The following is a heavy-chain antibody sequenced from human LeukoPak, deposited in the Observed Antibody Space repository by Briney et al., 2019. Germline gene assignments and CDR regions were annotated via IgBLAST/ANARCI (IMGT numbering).Heavy chain of an antibody. J-gene: IGHJ4*02. D-gene: IGHD4-17*01. CDR2: IWYDGSKQ. Sequence: GGSLRLSCAASGFTFSSYGMHWVRQVPGKGLEWVAIIWYDGSKQYYADSVKGRFTISRDNSKNTLYVQMNSLRDEDTAVYYCARDRDSGDYTAAPGDYWGQGTLVTVSS. V-gene: IGHV3-33*01. CDR1: GFTFSSYG. CDR3: ARDRDSGDYTAAPGDY.